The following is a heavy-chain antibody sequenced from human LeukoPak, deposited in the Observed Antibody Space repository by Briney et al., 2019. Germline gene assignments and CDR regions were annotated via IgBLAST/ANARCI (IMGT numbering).Heavy chain of an antibody. CDR2: INPNSGGT. D-gene: IGHD6-19*01. Sequence: ASVKVSCKASGYTFTGYYMHWVRQAPGQGLEWMGWINPNSGGTNYAQKFQGRVTMTRDTSISTAYMELSRLRSDDTAVYYCARGFGSGWYPFDYWGQGTLVTVSS. J-gene: IGHJ4*02. V-gene: IGHV1-2*02. CDR1: GYTFTGYY. CDR3: ARGFGSGWYPFDY.